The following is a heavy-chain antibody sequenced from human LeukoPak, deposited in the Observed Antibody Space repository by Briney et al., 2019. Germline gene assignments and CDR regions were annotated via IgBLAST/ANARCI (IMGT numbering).Heavy chain of an antibody. CDR3: ARTPLTGTTPGFDY. Sequence: ASVKVSCKASGCTFTSYDINWVRQATGQGLEWMGWMNPNSGNTGYAQKFQGRVTMTRNTSISTAYMELSSLRSEDTAVYYCARTPLTGTTPGFDYWGQGTLVTVSS. D-gene: IGHD1-7*01. CDR1: GCTFTSYD. V-gene: IGHV1-8*01. CDR2: MNPNSGNT. J-gene: IGHJ4*02.